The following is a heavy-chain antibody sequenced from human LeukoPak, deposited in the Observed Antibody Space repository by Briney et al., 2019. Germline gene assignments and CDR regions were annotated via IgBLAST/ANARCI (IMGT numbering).Heavy chain of an antibody. V-gene: IGHV3-48*02. J-gene: IGHJ5*02. CDR2: ISSSSSTI. D-gene: IGHD1-14*01. Sequence: QPGGSLRLSCVVSGFTFSSYSMDWVHQAPGKGLEWVSYISSSSSTIYYADSVKGRFTISRDNAKNSLYLQMNSLRDEDTAVYYCARATGHWFDPWGQGTLVTVSS. CDR3: ARATGHWFDP. CDR1: GFTFSSYS.